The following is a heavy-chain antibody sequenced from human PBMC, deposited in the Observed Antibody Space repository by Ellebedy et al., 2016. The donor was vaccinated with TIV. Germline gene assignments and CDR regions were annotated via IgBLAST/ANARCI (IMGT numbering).Heavy chain of an antibody. V-gene: IGHV1-3*01. CDR1: GYTFTTFA. CDR2: INVADGNT. CDR3: ARDPLGYCSVGNCTNNWFDP. Sequence: AASVKVSCNASGYTFTTFAIHWVRQAPGQSPEYMGWINVADGNTKYYQKLQGTVTFTRDTSANTVYMYLSDLRSDDSAVYSCARDPLGYCSVGNCTNNWFDPWGQGTLVTVSS. J-gene: IGHJ5*02. D-gene: IGHD2-15*01.